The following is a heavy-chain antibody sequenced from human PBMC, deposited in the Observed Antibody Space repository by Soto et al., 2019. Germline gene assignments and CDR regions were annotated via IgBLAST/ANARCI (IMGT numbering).Heavy chain of an antibody. J-gene: IGHJ6*02. V-gene: IGHV3-30-3*01. CDR3: ARDLGYGLGDYYYYYGMDD. CDR1: GFTFSSYA. CDR2: ISYDGSNK. D-gene: IGHD5-18*01. Sequence: PGGSLRLSCAASGFTFSSYAMHWVRQAPGKGLEWVAVISYDGSNKYYADSVKGRFTISRDNSKNTLYLQMNSLRAEDTAVYYCARDLGYGLGDYYYYYGMDDCGPGTTVTVPS.